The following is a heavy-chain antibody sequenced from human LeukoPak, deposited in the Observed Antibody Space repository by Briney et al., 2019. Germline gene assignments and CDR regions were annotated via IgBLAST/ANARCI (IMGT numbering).Heavy chain of an antibody. CDR3: AKDPYYYGSGSINYFDY. V-gene: IGHV3-30*18. J-gene: IGHJ4*02. CDR1: GFTFSSYG. Sequence: PGGSLRLSCAASGFTFSSYGMHWVRQAPGKGLEWVAVISYDGSNKYYADPVKGRFTISRDNSKNTLYLQVNSLRAEDTAVYYCAKDPYYYGSGSINYFDYWGQGTLVTVSS. CDR2: ISYDGSNK. D-gene: IGHD3-10*01.